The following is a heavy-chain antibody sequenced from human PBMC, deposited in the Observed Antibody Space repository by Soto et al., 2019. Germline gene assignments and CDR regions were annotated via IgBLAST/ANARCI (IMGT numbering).Heavy chain of an antibody. D-gene: IGHD3-22*01. Sequence: GASVTVSCKASGGPLTKNTISWSRQAPGQGPEWMGGIMPVFGRPNYAQKFQGRVTITADEYTRTAYMELSRLKSDDTAVYYCARQFDYDTSGYYYAYWGQGTQVTVSS. CDR1: GGPLTKNT. CDR2: IMPVFGRP. J-gene: IGHJ4*02. CDR3: ARQFDYDTSGYYYAY. V-gene: IGHV1-69*13.